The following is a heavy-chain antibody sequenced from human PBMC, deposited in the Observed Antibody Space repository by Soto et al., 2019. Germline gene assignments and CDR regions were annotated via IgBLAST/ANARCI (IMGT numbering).Heavy chain of an antibody. D-gene: IGHD3-22*01. CDR2: INPNSGGT. V-gene: IGHV1-2*04. J-gene: IGHJ4*02. CDR1: GYTFTGYY. CDR3: ARGSLLYHYDSSGYYPERFDY. Sequence: GASVKVSCKASGYTFTGYYMHWVRQAPGQGLEWMGWINPNSGGTNYAQKFQGWVTMTRDTSISTAYMELSRLRSDDTAVYYCARGSLLYHYDSSGYYPERFDYWGQGTLVTVSS.